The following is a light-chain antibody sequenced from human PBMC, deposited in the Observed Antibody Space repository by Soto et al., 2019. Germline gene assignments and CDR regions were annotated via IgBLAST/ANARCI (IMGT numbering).Light chain of an antibody. Sequence: QSALTQPASVSGSPGQSITISCTGTNNDVGSYDLVSWYRQSPGEAPKLIIYEVSNRPSGVSNRFSGSKSGNTASLIISGLQAEDEADYYCSSYTTTTNYVFGTGTKLTVL. V-gene: IGLV2-14*02. J-gene: IGLJ1*01. CDR1: NNDVGSYDL. CDR3: SSYTTTTNYV. CDR2: EVS.